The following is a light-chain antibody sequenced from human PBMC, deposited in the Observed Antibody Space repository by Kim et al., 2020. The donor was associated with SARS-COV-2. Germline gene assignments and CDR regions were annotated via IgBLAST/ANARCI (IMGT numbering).Light chain of an antibody. CDR2: TTA. V-gene: IGKV1-39*01. CDR1: QSIGTH. J-gene: IGKJ1*01. Sequence: DIQMTQSPSSLSASLGDRVTITCRASQSIGTHLNWFQQKPGKAPNLLIYTTANLQSGVPSRFSGSGSGTDFTLTINSLQPEDFATYYCQQSYSAPWTFGQGTKVDIK. CDR3: QQSYSAPWT.